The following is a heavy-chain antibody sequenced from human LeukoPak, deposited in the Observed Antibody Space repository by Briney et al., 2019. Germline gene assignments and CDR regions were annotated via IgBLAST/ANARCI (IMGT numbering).Heavy chain of an antibody. J-gene: IGHJ4*02. CDR1: GGSFSGYY. CDR3: ARGSSGYYYVGTDY. V-gene: IGHV4-34*01. Sequence: PSETLSLTCAVYGGSFSGYYWSWIRQPPGKGLEWIGEINHSGSTNYNPSLKSRVTISVDTSKNQFSLKLSSVTAAGTAVYYCARGSSGYYYVGTDYWGQGTLVTVSS. CDR2: INHSGST. D-gene: IGHD3-22*01.